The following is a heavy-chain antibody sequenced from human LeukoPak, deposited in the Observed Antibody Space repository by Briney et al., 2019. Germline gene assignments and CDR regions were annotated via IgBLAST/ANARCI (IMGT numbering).Heavy chain of an antibody. CDR3: AKGGNYNSYYYHMDV. V-gene: IGHV3-30*02. CDR1: GFTFSSYG. CDR2: IRYDGSNK. J-gene: IGHJ6*03. Sequence: GGSLRLSCAASGFTFSSYGMHWVRQAPGKGLEWVAFIRYDGSNKYYADSVKGRFTISRDNSKNTLYLQMNSLRAEDTAVYYCAKGGNYNSYYYHMDVWGKGTTVTVSS. D-gene: IGHD5-24*01.